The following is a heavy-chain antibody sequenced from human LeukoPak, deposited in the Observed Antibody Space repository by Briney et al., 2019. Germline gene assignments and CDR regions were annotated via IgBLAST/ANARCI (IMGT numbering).Heavy chain of an antibody. CDR2: LPYDENVADRGIP. CDR1: GDSITNSGWS. Sequence: SETLSLTCFVSGDSITNSGWSRGWVRQPPGKGLEWIGTLPYDENVADRGIPSYNPSLTSRVTISADTSKNHLSLTVNSVTAADTASYYCARLTLTGVGGRGWFDSWGQGALVIVSS. V-gene: IGHV4-39*02. CDR3: ARLTLTGVGGRGWFDS. D-gene: IGHD3-3*01. J-gene: IGHJ5*01.